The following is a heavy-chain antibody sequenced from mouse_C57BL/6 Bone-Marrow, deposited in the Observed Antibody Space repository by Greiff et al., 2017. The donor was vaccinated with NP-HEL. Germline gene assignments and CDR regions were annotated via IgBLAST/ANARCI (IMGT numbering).Heavy chain of an antibody. CDR1: GFTFSSYA. J-gene: IGHJ2*01. CDR3: SKEYYGSNDY. CDR2: ISDGGSYT. V-gene: IGHV5-4*01. Sequence: EVQLVESGGGLVKPGGSLKLSCAASGFTFSSYAMSWVRQTPEKRLEWVATISDGGSYTYYPENVKGRFTISRDTAKNNLYLQMSHLKSEDTAMYYCSKEYYGSNDYWGQGTTLTVSS. D-gene: IGHD1-1*01.